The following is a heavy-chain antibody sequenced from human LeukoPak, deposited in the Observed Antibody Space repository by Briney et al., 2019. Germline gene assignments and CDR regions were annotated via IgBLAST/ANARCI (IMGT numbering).Heavy chain of an antibody. CDR1: GYTFSSAW. D-gene: IGHD1-14*01. CDR2: IKTDGST. CDR3: ARDWYHSFDY. Sequence: SGGSLRLSCSGSGYTFSSAWMQWVRRAPGKGLMWVSRIKTDGSTDYAGSVKGRFTISRDNAKNTLYLEMNSLRVDDTAVYYCARDWYHSFDYWGQGVLVTVSS. J-gene: IGHJ4*02. V-gene: IGHV3-74*01.